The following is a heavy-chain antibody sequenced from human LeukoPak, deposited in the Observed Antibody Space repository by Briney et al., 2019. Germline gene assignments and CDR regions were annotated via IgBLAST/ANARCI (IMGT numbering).Heavy chain of an antibody. J-gene: IGHJ4*02. D-gene: IGHD3-3*01. CDR2: INHSGST. Sequence: PSETLSLTCAVYGGSFSGYCWSWIRLPPGKGLEWIGEINHSGSTNYNPSLKSRVTISVDTSKNQFSLKLSSVTAADTAVYYCASRDLNDFWSGYYFDYWGQGTLVTVSS. V-gene: IGHV4-34*01. CDR3: ASRDLNDFWSGYYFDY. CDR1: GGSFSGYC.